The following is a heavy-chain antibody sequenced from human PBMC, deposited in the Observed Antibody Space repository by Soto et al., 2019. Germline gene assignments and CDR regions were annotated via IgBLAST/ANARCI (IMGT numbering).Heavy chain of an antibody. D-gene: IGHD4-17*01. CDR3: VKESDYGDYLFDY. Sequence: GGSLRLSCSASGFTFSSYAMHWVRQAPGKGLEYVSAISSNGGSTYYADSVKGRFTTSRDNSKNTLYLQMSSLRAEDTAVYYCVKESDYGDYLFDYWGQGTLVTVSS. CDR1: GFTFSSYA. CDR2: ISSNGGST. V-gene: IGHV3-64D*06. J-gene: IGHJ4*02.